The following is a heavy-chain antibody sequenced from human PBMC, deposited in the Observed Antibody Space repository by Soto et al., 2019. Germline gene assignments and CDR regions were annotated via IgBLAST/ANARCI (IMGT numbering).Heavy chain of an antibody. CDR2: ISSSSSTI. CDR1: YIPLSSYS. Sequence: SRGPHNLRCAAFYIPLSSYSMHLVRQAPGNGVEWVSYISSSSSTIYYADSVKGRFTISRDNANNSLYLQMNSLRDEDTAVYYCARDTVTTYFYYYYYGMDVWGQGTTVTVSS. D-gene: IGHD4-4*01. CDR3: ARDTVTTYFYYYYYGMDV. V-gene: IGHV3-48*02. J-gene: IGHJ6*02.